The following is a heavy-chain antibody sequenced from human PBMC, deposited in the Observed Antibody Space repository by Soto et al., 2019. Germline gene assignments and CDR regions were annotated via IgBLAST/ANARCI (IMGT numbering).Heavy chain of an antibody. D-gene: IGHD5-12*01. V-gene: IGHV4-38-2*01. Sequence: SETLSLTCAVSGYSISSGYYWGWIRQSPGKGREWIGSIFPSGTTYKNPSLKSRVTISVDTSKNHFSLGLTSMTAADTALYYCVGYTASHNGVDPGGQGALVAVS. CDR1: GYSISSGYY. CDR2: IFPSGTT. J-gene: IGHJ5*02. CDR3: VGYTASHNGVDP.